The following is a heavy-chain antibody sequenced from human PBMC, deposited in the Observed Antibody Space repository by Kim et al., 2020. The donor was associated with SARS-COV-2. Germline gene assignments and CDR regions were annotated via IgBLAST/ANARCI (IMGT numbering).Heavy chain of an antibody. V-gene: IGHV1-18*01. CDR1: GYTFTSYG. D-gene: IGHD3-3*01. Sequence: ASVKVSCKASGYTFTSYGISWVRQAPGQGLEWMGWSSAYNGNTNYAQKLQGRVTMTTDTSTSTAYMELRSLRSDDTAVYYCARDYYDFWSGYYIFDYWGQGTRVTVSS. CDR2: SSAYNGNT. J-gene: IGHJ4*02. CDR3: ARDYYDFWSGYYIFDY.